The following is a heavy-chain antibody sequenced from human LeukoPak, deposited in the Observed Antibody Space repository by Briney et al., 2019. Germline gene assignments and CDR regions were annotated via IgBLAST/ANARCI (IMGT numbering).Heavy chain of an antibody. CDR2: MNPNSGNT. Sequence: ASVKVSCKASGYTFTSYDINWVRQATGQGLEWMGWMNPNSGNTGYAQKFQGRGTITRNTSISTAYMELSSLRSEDTAVYYCARGIILGYCSSTSCYDVDYFDYWGQGTLVTVSS. V-gene: IGHV1-8*03. D-gene: IGHD2-2*01. J-gene: IGHJ4*02. CDR1: GYTFTSYD. CDR3: ARGIILGYCSSTSCYDVDYFDY.